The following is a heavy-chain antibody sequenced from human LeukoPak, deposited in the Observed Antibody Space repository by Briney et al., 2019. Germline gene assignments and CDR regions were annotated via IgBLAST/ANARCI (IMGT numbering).Heavy chain of an antibody. CDR1: GGSISSSSDY. Sequence: SETLSLTCTVSGGSISSSSDYWGWIRQPPGKGLEWIGYIYYCGSTYYNPSLKSRVTISVDTSKNQFSLKLSSVTAADTAVYYCAQMDYGGNSGWAGPGGYWGQGTLVTVSS. J-gene: IGHJ4*02. D-gene: IGHD4-23*01. V-gene: IGHV4-31*03. CDR2: IYYCGST. CDR3: AQMDYGGNSGWAGPGGY.